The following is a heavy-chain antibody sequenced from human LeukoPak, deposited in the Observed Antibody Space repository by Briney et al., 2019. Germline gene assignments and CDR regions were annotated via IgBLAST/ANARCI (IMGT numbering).Heavy chain of an antibody. J-gene: IGHJ4*02. V-gene: IGHV3-23*01. D-gene: IGHD3-22*01. Sequence: GGSLRLSCAASGFTFRSYAMSWVRQAPGKGLEWVSAISGSGGSTDYADSVKGRFTISRDNSKNTLYMQMNSLRAEDTAVYYCASYDSSGYYHYFDYWGQGTLVSVSS. CDR3: ASYDSSGYYHYFDY. CDR1: GFTFRSYA. CDR2: ISGSGGST.